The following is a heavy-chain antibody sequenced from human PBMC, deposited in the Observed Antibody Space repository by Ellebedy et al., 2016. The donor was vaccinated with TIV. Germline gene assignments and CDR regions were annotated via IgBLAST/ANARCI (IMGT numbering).Heavy chain of an antibody. CDR1: GFTFSTYA. V-gene: IGHV3-23*01. Sequence: GESLKISCAASGFTFSTYAMNWVRQAPGKGLEWVSAISGSGGSKHYADSVKGRSTISRDNSKNTLYLQMNSLRAEDTAVYYCARGGVEYGSGSYFSPWGQGTLVTVSS. D-gene: IGHD3-10*01. CDR3: ARGGVEYGSGSYFSP. J-gene: IGHJ5*02. CDR2: ISGSGGSK.